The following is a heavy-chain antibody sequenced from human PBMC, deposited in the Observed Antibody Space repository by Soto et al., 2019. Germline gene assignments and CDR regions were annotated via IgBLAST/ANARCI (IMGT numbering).Heavy chain of an antibody. CDR1: GYSFTSYW. CDR3: ARRYCSGGSCYDDAFDI. D-gene: IGHD2-15*01. V-gene: IGHV5-51*01. CDR2: IYPGDSDT. J-gene: IGHJ3*02. Sequence: GESLKISCKGSGYSFTSYWIGWVRQMPGKGLEWMGIIYPGDSDTRYSPSFQGQVTISADKSISTAYLQWNSLKASDTAMYYCARRYCSGGSCYDDAFDIWGQGTMVTVSS.